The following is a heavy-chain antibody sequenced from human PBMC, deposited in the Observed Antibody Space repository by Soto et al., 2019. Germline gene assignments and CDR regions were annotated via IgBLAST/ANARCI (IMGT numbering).Heavy chain of an antibody. CDR2: INHSGST. CDR1: GGSFSGYY. J-gene: IGHJ5*02. V-gene: IGHV4-34*01. Sequence: SETLSLTCAVYGGSFSGYYWSWIRQPPGKGLEWIGEINHSGSTNYNPSLKSRVTISVDTSKNQFSLKLSSVTAADTAVYYCARTYYDILTGYANWFDPWGQGTLVTVSS. CDR3: ARTYYDILTGYANWFDP. D-gene: IGHD3-9*01.